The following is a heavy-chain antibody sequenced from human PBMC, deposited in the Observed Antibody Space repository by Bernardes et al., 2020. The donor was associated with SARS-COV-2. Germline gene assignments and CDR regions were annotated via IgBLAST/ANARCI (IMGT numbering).Heavy chain of an antibody. V-gene: IGHV1-18*01. Sequence: ASVKVSCKASGYTFTSYGISWVRQAPGQGLEWMGWISAYNGNTNYAQKLQGRVTMTTDTSTSTAYMELRSLRSDDTAVYYCAREGGWYSSSSSAEFDYWGQGTLVTVSS. J-gene: IGHJ4*02. CDR2: ISAYNGNT. CDR1: GYTFTSYG. CDR3: AREGGWYSSSSSAEFDY. D-gene: IGHD6-6*01.